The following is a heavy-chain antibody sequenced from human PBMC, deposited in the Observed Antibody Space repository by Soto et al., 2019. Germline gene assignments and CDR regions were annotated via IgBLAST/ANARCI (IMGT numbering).Heavy chain of an antibody. V-gene: IGHV1-2*02. CDR2: INPNSGGT. J-gene: IGHJ6*02. CDR1: GYTFTSYY. Sequence: ASVKVSCKASGYTFTSYYMHWVRQAPGQGLEWMGWINPNSGGTNYAQKFQGRVTMTRDTSISTAYMELSRLRSDDTAVYYCARDRNYPYYYYGMDVWGQGTTVTVSS. D-gene: IGHD1-7*01. CDR3: ARDRNYPYYYYGMDV.